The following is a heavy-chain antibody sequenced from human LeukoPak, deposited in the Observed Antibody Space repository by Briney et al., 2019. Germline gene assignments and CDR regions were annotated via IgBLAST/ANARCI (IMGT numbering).Heavy chain of an antibody. CDR2: IYYSGST. D-gene: IGHD2-15*01. CDR3: ARADCSGGSCPFDY. V-gene: IGHV4-30-4*01. CDR1: GGSISSGDYY. J-gene: IGHJ4*02. Sequence: SETLSPTCTVSGGSISSGDYYWSWIRQPPGKGLEWIGYIYYSGSTYYNPSLKSRVTISVDTSKNQFSLKLSSVTAADTAVYYCARADCSGGSCPFDYWGQGTLVTVSS.